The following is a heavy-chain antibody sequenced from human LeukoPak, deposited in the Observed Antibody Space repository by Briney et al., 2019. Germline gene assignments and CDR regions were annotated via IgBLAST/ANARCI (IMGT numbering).Heavy chain of an antibody. V-gene: IGHV4-34*01. CDR2: INHRGST. CDR1: GGSFSGYY. CDR3: ARVGYCGGDCYPFDY. D-gene: IGHD2-21*02. J-gene: IGHJ4*02. Sequence: KPSETLSLTCAIYGGSFSGYYWSWIRQPPGKGLEWIGEINHRGSTNYNPSLKSRVTISVGTSRNSFSLELSSVTAADTAVYYCARVGYCGGDCYPFDYWGQGTLTTISS.